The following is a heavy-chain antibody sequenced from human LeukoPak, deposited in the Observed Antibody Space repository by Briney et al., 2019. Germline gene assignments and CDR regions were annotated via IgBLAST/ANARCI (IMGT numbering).Heavy chain of an antibody. J-gene: IGHJ5*02. CDR2: ISTYNGNA. CDR1: GYTFTGYY. Sequence: ASVKVSCKTSGYTFTGYYMHWVRQAPGQGLEWMGWISTYNGNANYAQRLQGRVTMTTDTSTSTAYMELRSLRSEDTAVYYCARYNWFDPWGQGTLVTVSS. V-gene: IGHV1-18*04. CDR3: ARYNWFDP.